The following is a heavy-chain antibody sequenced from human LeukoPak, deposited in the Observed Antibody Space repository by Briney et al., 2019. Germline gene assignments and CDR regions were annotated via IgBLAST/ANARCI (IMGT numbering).Heavy chain of an antibody. Sequence: SETLSLTCTVSGGSISSYYWSWIRQPPGKGLEWIGYIYYSGSTNYNPSLKSRVTISVDTSKNQFSLKLSSVTAADTAVYYCARGPYSDFWSEAALEWGQGTLVTVSS. V-gene: IGHV4-59*01. D-gene: IGHD3-3*01. CDR2: IYYSGST. J-gene: IGHJ4*02. CDR1: GGSISSYY. CDR3: ARGPYSDFWSEAALE.